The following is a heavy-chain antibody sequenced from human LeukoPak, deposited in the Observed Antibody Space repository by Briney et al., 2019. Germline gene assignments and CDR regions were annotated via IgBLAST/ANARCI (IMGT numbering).Heavy chain of an antibody. CDR3: AKFLRDSSSSVSDY. Sequence: GGSLRLSCAASGFTFSSYGMHWVRQAPGKGLEWVAFIRYDGSNKYYADSVKGRFTISRDNSKNTLYLQMNSLRAEDTAVYYCAKFLRDSSSSVSDYWGQGTLVTVSS. CDR1: GFTFSSYG. V-gene: IGHV3-30*02. CDR2: IRYDGSNK. J-gene: IGHJ4*02. D-gene: IGHD6-6*01.